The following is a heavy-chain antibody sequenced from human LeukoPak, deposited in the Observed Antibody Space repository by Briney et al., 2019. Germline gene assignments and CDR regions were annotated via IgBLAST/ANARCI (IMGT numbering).Heavy chain of an antibody. CDR3: ARVRAAMDTDY. V-gene: IGHV4-39*01. J-gene: IGHJ4*02. CDR2: IYYSGST. CDR1: GGSISSSSYY. D-gene: IGHD2-2*01. Sequence: SETLSLTCTVSGGSISSSSYYWCWIRQPPGKGLEWIGSIYYSGSTYYNSSLKSRVTISLDTSENQCSLKLSSVTAADTAAYYCARVRAAMDTDYWGQGTLVTVSS.